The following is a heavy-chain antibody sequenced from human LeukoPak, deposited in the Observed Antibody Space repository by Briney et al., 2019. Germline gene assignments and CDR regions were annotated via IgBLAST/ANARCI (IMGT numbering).Heavy chain of an antibody. D-gene: IGHD5-12*01. CDR3: ARALVATRPRLDY. Sequence: SETLSLTCTVSGYSISSGYCWGWIRQPPGKGLEWIWSIYHSWSTYYNPSLKSRVTISVDTSKNQFALKLRSVTAADTVVYYCARALVATRPRLDYWGQGTLVTVSS. V-gene: IGHV4-38-2*02. CDR1: GYSISSGYC. J-gene: IGHJ4*02. CDR2: IYHSWST.